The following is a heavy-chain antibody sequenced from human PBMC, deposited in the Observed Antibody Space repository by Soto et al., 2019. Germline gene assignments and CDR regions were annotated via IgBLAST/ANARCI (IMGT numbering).Heavy chain of an antibody. CDR1: GFTVSNNY. D-gene: IGHD3-10*01. V-gene: IGHV3-53*01. J-gene: IGHJ4*02. Sequence: EVQLVESGGGLIQPGGSLRLSCAASGFTVSNNYTSWVRQAPGKGLEWVSVIYSGGSTNYADSVKGRFTISRDNSKNTLYLQMNSLRVEDTGLYYCARDSDGSGSYYNVFDYWGQGTLVTVSS. CDR3: ARDSDGSGSYYNVFDY. CDR2: IYSGGST.